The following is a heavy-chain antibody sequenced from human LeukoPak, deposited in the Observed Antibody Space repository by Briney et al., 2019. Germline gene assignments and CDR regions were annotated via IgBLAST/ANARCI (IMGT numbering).Heavy chain of an antibody. V-gene: IGHV1-3*03. CDR3: ARDNYDSSGEGDAFDI. CDR2: INAGNGNT. D-gene: IGHD3-22*01. Sequence: GASVKVSCKASGYTFTSYAMHWVRQAPGQRLEWMGWINAGNGNTKYSQEFQGRVTITRDTSASTAYMELSSLRSEDMAVYYCARDNYDSSGEGDAFDIWGKGTRVTVSS. J-gene: IGHJ3*02. CDR1: GYTFTSYA.